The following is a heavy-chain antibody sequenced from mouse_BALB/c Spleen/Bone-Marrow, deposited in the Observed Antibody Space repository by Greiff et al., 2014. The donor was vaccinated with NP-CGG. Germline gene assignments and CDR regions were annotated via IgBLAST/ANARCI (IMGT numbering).Heavy chain of an antibody. V-gene: IGHV1-54*01. D-gene: IGHD4-1*01. J-gene: IGHJ3*01. CDR1: GYAFTNYW. CDR3: ARELGRGFAY. Sequence: QVTLKESGVELVRPGTSVKVSCKASGYAFTNYWIEWVKQRPGQGLEWIGVINPGSGGINYNEKFKGKATLTADKSSNTAYMQLSSLTSDDSAVYFCARELGRGFAYWGQGTLVTVSA. CDR2: INPGSGGI.